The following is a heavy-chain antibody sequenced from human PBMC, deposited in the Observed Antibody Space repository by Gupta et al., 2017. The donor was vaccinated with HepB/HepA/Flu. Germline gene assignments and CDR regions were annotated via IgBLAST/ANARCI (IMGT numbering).Heavy chain of an antibody. CDR2: IYYTGST. Sequence: QLQLQESGPGLVKPSETLSLTCTVSGGSITSSSYYWGWIRQPPGKGLEWIGSIYYTGSTYYNPSLKSRVTISIDTSKKQFSLTLRSMTVADTAMYYCARTGSTYYWFDPWGQGTLATVSS. CDR1: GGSITSSSYY. D-gene: IGHD1-1*01. CDR3: ARTGSTYYWFDP. V-gene: IGHV4-39*01. J-gene: IGHJ5*02.